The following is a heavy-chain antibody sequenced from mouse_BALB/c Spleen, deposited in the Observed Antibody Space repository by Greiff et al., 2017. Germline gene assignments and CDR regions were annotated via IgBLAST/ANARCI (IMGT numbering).Heavy chain of an antibody. CDR3: ANNTATYYYDY. CDR1: GFTFSSYA. V-gene: IGHV5-6-5*01. D-gene: IGHD1-2*01. Sequence: EVMLVESGGGLVKPGGSLKLSCAASGFTFSSYAMSWVRQTPEKRLEWVASISSGGSTYYPDSVKGRFTIPRDNARNILYLQMSSLRSEDTAMYYCANNTATYYYDYWGQGTTLTVSA. J-gene: IGHJ2*01. CDR2: ISSGGST.